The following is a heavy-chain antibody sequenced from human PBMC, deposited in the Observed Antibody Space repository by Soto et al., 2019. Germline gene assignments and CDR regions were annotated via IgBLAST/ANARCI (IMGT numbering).Heavy chain of an antibody. CDR2: TYYRSSWSS. CDR1: GDSVSSNIVA. Sequence: SQTLSLTCDISGDSVSSNIVAWNWIRQSPSRGLEWLGRTYYRSSWSSDYAISVRSRMTINADTSKNQFSLKLSSVTAADTAVYYCARDLDGNGGNSNWFDPWGQGTLVTVSS. J-gene: IGHJ5*02. V-gene: IGHV6-1*01. CDR3: ARDLDGNGGNSNWFDP. D-gene: IGHD2-21*02.